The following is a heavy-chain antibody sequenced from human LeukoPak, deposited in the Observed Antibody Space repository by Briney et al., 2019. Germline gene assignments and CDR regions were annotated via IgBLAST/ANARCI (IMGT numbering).Heavy chain of an antibody. Sequence: ASVKVFCKASGYTFNNYGINWVRQPPGQGLEWMGWISTYNDNTNYAQKLQGRVTMTTDTSTSTAYMELRSLTSDDTAVYYCARVVFEVGFQFDFWGQGTLVTVSS. D-gene: IGHD1-26*01. CDR3: ARVVFEVGFQFDF. J-gene: IGHJ4*02. V-gene: IGHV1-18*01. CDR2: ISTYNDNT. CDR1: GYTFNNYG.